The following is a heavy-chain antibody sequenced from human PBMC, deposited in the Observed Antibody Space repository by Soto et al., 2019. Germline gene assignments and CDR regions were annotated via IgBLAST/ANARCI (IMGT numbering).Heavy chain of an antibody. CDR1: GFTFSNFD. Sequence: GALRLSCATSGFTFSNFDMHWVRQVPGKGLEWVSAIGAARDPYYLGSVKGRFTISRENAKNSVYLQMNDLRAGDSAVYYCARAYTGRLPRRADYYYAMDVWGQGTTVTVSS. CDR3: ARAYTGRLPRRADYYYAMDV. J-gene: IGHJ6*02. CDR2: IGAARDP. D-gene: IGHD2-2*02. V-gene: IGHV3-13*05.